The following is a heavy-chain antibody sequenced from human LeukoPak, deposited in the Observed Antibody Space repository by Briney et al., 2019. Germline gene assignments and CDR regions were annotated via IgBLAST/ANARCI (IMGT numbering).Heavy chain of an antibody. CDR1: GGTFSSYA. Sequence: ASVKVSCKASGGTFSSYAISWVRQAPGQGLEWMGGIIPIFGTANYAQKFQGRVTITTDESTSTAYMELSRLRSEDTAVYYCARVREGGDTTRVTPFDYWGQGTLVTVSS. D-gene: IGHD3-10*01. CDR3: ARVREGGDTTRVTPFDY. J-gene: IGHJ4*02. V-gene: IGHV1-69*05. CDR2: IIPIFGTA.